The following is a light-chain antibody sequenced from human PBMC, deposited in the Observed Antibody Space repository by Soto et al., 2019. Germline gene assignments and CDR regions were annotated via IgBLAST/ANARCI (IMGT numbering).Light chain of an antibody. V-gene: IGLV2-23*01. J-gene: IGLJ3*02. CDR1: SSDVGSYNL. CDR3: CSYAGSSTWV. CDR2: EGS. Sequence: QSALTQPASVSGSPGQSIIISCTGTSSDVGSYNLVSWYQQHPGKAPKLMIYEGSKRPSGISNRFSGSKSGNTASLTISGLRAEDEADYYCCSYAGSSTWVFGGGTKLTVL.